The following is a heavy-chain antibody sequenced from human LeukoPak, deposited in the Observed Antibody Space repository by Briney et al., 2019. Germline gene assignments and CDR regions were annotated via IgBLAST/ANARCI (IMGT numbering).Heavy chain of an antibody. CDR3: AKNGAAAIKYYFDY. V-gene: IGHV3-23*01. CDR2: ISGSGGST. D-gene: IGHD6-13*01. CDR1: GFTFSSYA. Sequence: SCKASGFTFSSYAMSWVRQAPGKGLEWVSAISGSGGSTYYADSVKGRFTISRDNSKNTLYLQMNSLRAEDTAVYYCAKNGAAAIKYYFDYWGQGTLVTVSS. J-gene: IGHJ4*02.